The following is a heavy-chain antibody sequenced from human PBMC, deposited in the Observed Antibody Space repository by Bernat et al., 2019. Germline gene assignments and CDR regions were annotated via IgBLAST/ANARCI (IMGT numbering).Heavy chain of an antibody. D-gene: IGHD3-3*01. Sequence: QVQLVQSGAEVKKPGASVKVSCKASGYTFTSYGISWVRQAPGQGLEWMGWISAYNGNTNYAQKLQGRVTMTTDTSTSTAYMELRSLRSDDTAVYYRARGSLEVTYDFWSGYSLGFDYWGQGTLVTVSS. CDR3: ARGSLEVTYDFWSGYSLGFDY. CDR1: GYTFTSYG. J-gene: IGHJ4*02. CDR2: ISAYNGNT. V-gene: IGHV1-18*01.